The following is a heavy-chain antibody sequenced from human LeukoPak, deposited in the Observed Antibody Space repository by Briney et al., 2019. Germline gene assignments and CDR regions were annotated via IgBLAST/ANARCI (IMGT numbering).Heavy chain of an antibody. CDR3: AKGTSSSRPYYFDY. D-gene: IGHD6-6*01. CDR1: GFTFSDYA. Sequence: GGSLRLSCAASGFTFSDYAMSWVRQAPGKGLEWVSAITASGGDTFHADSVKGRFTISRDNSKSTLYLQMNSLRAEDTATYFCAKGTSSSRPYYFDYWGQGTLVAVSS. J-gene: IGHJ4*02. V-gene: IGHV3-23*01. CDR2: ITASGGDT.